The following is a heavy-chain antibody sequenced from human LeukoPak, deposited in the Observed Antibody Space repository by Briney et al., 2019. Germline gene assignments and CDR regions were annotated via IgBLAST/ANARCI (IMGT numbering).Heavy chain of an antibody. CDR1: GYTFTGYY. CDR2: INPNSGGT. J-gene: IGHJ4*02. Sequence: ASVKVSCKASGYTFTGYYMHWVRQAPGQGLEWMGWINPNSGGTNYAQKFQGRVTMTRDTSISTAYMELSRLRSDDTAVYYCARAYHYYDSSGYYPRQEYYFDYWGQGTLVTVSS. CDR3: ARAYHYYDSSGYYPRQEYYFDY. D-gene: IGHD3-22*01. V-gene: IGHV1-2*02.